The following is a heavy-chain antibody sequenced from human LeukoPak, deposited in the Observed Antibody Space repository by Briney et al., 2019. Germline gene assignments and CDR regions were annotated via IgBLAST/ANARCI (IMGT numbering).Heavy chain of an antibody. CDR3: ARGSTWSDY. J-gene: IGHJ4*02. CDR2: IYHSGGT. D-gene: IGHD6-13*01. Sequence: SGTLSLTCAVSGGSINSTKWWTWVRQPPGKGLEWIGEIYHSGGTNYNPSLKSRVTISADKSRNQFSLKLYSVTAAHTAVYYCARGSTWSDYWGQGTLVTVSS. V-gene: IGHV4-4*02. CDR1: GGSINSTKW.